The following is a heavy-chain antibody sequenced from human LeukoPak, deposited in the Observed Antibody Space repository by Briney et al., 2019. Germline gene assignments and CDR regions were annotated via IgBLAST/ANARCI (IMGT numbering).Heavy chain of an antibody. CDR3: ARDLAVAGTADAFDI. CDR1: GGSISSYY. V-gene: IGHV4-59*01. CDR2: IYYSGST. D-gene: IGHD6-19*01. J-gene: IGHJ3*02. Sequence: PSETLSLTCTVSGGSISSYYWSWIRQPPGKGLEWIGYIYYSGSTNYNPSLKSRVTISVDTSKNQFSLKLSSGTAADTAVYYCARDLAVAGTADAFDIWGQGTMVTVSS.